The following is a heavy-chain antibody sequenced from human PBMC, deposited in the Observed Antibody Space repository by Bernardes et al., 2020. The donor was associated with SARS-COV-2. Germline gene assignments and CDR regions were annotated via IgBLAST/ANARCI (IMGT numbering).Heavy chain of an antibody. CDR3: ATASPLLKIAAHWFDP. Sequence: ASVKVSCMVSGYTLTELSIHWVRQAPGKGLEWMGGFDPEDGETIYAQKFQGSVTMTEDTSTDTAYMELSSLRSEDTAVYYCATASPLLKIAAHWFDPWGQGTLVTVSS. CDR2: FDPEDGET. V-gene: IGHV1-24*01. CDR1: GYTLTELS. D-gene: IGHD6-6*01. J-gene: IGHJ5*02.